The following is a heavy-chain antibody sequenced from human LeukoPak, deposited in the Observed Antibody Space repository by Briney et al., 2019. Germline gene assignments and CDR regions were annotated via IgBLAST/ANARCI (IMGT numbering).Heavy chain of an antibody. CDR2: ISHSGIT. V-gene: IGHV4-59*01. J-gene: IGHJ5*02. CDR3: AREDGERWFDP. CDR1: GGSISPYY. Sequence: SETLSLTCSVSGGSISPYYWSWLRQPPGKRLEWIGYISHSGITDYNPSLKSRVTISVDTSKNQFSLKLSSVTAADTAVYYCAREDGERWFDPWGQGTLVTVSS. D-gene: IGHD4-17*01.